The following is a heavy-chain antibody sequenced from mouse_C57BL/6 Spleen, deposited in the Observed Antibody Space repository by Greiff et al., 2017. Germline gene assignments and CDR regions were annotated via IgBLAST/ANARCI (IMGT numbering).Heavy chain of an antibody. CDR1: GFSLTSYG. CDR3: VRHPLDDYNAMDY. V-gene: IGHV2-6-1*01. J-gene: IGHJ4*01. Sequence: VKLQQSGPGLVAPSQSLSITCTVSGFSLTSYGVHWVRQPPGKGLEWLVVIWSDGSTTYNSAHKSRLSISKDNSKSQVFLKMNSLQTDDTAMYYCVRHPLDDYNAMDYWGQGTSVTVSS. CDR2: IWSDGST.